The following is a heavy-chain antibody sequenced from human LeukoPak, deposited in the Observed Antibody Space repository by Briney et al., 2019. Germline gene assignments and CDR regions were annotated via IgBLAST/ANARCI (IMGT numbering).Heavy chain of an antibody. Sequence: GASVKVSCKASGYTFTRYYMHWVRQAPGQGLEWMGIINPSGDSTSYAQKFQGRVTITADKSTSTAYMELSSLRSEDAAVYYSARDQRRGFWSGQRFDYWGQGTLVTVSS. CDR1: GYTFTRYY. D-gene: IGHD3-3*01. CDR2: INPSGDST. J-gene: IGHJ4*02. V-gene: IGHV1-46*01. CDR3: ARDQRRGFWSGQRFDY.